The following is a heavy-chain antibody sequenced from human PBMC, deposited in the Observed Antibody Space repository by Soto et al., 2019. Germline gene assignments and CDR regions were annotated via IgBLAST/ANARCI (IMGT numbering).Heavy chain of an antibody. CDR3: ARHVMGARGWVEEPL. Sequence: EVQLVQSGAEVKKPGESLRISCKGSGYSFTSYWISWVRQMPGKGLEWMGRIDPSDSYTNYSPSFQGHVTTSADKSISTAYVQWSSLKASDTAVYYCARHVMGARGWVEEPLWGQGTLVTVSS. D-gene: IGHD1-1*01. J-gene: IGHJ4*02. CDR1: GYSFTSYW. CDR2: IDPSDSYT. V-gene: IGHV5-10-1*01.